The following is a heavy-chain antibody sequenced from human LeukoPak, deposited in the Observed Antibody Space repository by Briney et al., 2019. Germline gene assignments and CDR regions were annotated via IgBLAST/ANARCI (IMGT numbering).Heavy chain of an antibody. J-gene: IGHJ5*02. CDR2: IYTSGST. CDR1: GGSISSGSYY. D-gene: IGHD3-22*01. Sequence: SQTLSLTCTVSGGSISSGSYYWSWIRQPAGKGLEWIGRIYTSGSTNYNPSLKSRVTISVDTSKNQFSLKLSSVTAADTAVYYCARAEYYYDSSGYRDWSDPWGQGTLVTVSS. V-gene: IGHV4-61*02. CDR3: ARAEYYYDSSGYRDWSDP.